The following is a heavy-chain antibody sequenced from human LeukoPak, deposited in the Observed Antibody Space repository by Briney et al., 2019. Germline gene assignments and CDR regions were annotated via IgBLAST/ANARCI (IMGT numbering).Heavy chain of an antibody. CDR1: GFTLSTYW. J-gene: IGHJ6*02. D-gene: IGHD2-15*01. Sequence: PGGSLRLSCAASGFTLSTYWMHWVRQGPGKGLVWVSCINSDGSRTTYADSVKGRFTISRDNAKNTLYLQMNTLRVEDTAAYYCARRYCSGGSCYTRYYGMDVWGQGSTVTVSS. CDR3: ARRYCSGGSCYTRYYGMDV. V-gene: IGHV3-74*01. CDR2: INSDGSRT.